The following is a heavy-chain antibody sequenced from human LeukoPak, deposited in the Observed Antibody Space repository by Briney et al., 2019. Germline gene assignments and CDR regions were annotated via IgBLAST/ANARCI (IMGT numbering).Heavy chain of an antibody. D-gene: IGHD5-18*01. Sequence: PSETLSLTCTVYGGSISSYYWSWVRQPAGKGLEWIGRIYTSGSTNYNPSLKSRVTMSVDTSKNQFSLKLSSVTAADTAVYYCARGDTAMHMDYWGQGTLVTVSS. CDR3: ARGDTAMHMDY. CDR1: GGSISSYY. CDR2: IYTSGST. J-gene: IGHJ4*02. V-gene: IGHV4-4*07.